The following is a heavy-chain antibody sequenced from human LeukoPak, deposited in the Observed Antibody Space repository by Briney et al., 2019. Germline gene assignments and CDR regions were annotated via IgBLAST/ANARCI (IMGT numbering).Heavy chain of an antibody. V-gene: IGHV3-30*03. J-gene: IGHJ4*02. Sequence: PGGSLRLSCAASGFSFSNSAMHWVRQAPGKGLEWVAVISHDETTTYYVDSVKGRFTLSRDNSKNTLYLQMNSLRVEDTAVYYCATVTTTSPLHCWGQGTLVIVSS. CDR1: GFSFSNSA. CDR3: ATVTTTSPLHC. CDR2: ISHDETTT. D-gene: IGHD4-11*01.